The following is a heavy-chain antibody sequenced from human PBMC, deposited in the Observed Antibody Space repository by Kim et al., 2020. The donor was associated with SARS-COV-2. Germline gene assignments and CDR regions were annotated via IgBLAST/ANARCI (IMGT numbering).Heavy chain of an antibody. D-gene: IGHD1-26*01. CDR3: VQGGGSNCRCIDP. CDR2: ISGSGAST. Sequence: ISGSGASTYYADSVRGRFTIARDNSKNTLSQQMNILRDEDTAVYYSVQGGGSNCRCIDPWGQGT. J-gene: IGHJ5*02. V-gene: IGHV3-23*01.